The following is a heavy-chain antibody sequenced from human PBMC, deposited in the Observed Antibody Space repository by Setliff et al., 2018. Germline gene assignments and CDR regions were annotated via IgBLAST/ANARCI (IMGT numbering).Heavy chain of an antibody. D-gene: IGHD1-7*01. Sequence: SVKVSCKASGGTFSSYAISWVRQAPGQGLEWMGGIIPIFGTANYAQKFQGRVTITADESTSTAYMELSSLRSEDTAVYYCARFRGWNYLVGWFDPWGQGTLVTVSS. J-gene: IGHJ5*02. CDR3: ARFRGWNYLVGWFDP. CDR2: IIPIFGTA. CDR1: GGTFSSYA. V-gene: IGHV1-69*13.